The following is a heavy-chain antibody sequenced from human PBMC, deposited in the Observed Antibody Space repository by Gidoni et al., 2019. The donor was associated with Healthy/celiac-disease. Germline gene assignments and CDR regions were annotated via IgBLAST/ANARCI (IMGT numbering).Heavy chain of an antibody. CDR1: GGSFSGYY. J-gene: IGHJ4*02. Sequence: QVQLQQWGAGLLKPSETLSLTCAVYGGSFSGYYWSWIRQPPGKGLEWIGEINHSGSTNYNPSLKSRVTISVDTSKNQFSLKLSSVTAADTAVYYCVTREGLPIHTDLFDYWGQGTLVTVSS. V-gene: IGHV4-34*01. CDR3: VTREGLPIHTDLFDY. CDR2: INHSGST. D-gene: IGHD5-12*01.